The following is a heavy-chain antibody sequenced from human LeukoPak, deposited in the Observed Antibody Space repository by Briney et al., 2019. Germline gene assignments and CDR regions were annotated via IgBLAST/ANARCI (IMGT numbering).Heavy chain of an antibody. Sequence: PSETLSLTCTVSGGSIISSSYNWGWIRQPPGKGLERIGTIYYSGTTYYNPSLQSRVTISVDTSKNEFSLKVNSVTAADTAVYYCARLPTGFPNWFDPWGQGTRVTVSS. CDR1: GGSIISSSYN. J-gene: IGHJ5*02. CDR2: IYYSGTT. CDR3: ARLPTGFPNWFDP. D-gene: IGHD2-8*02. V-gene: IGHV4-39*01.